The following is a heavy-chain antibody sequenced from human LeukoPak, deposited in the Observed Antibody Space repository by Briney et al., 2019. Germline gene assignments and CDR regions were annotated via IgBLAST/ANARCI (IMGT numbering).Heavy chain of an antibody. V-gene: IGHV3-23*01. CDR2: ISGSGGST. CDR1: GFTFSSYA. CDR3: AKGDYCSSTSCYLFRYFDL. Sequence: GGSLRLSCAASGFTFSSYAMRWVRQAPGKGLEWVSAISGSGGSTYYADSVKGRFTISRDNSKNTLYLQMNSLRAEDTAVYYCAKGDYCSSTSCYLFRYFDLWGRGTLVTVSS. D-gene: IGHD2-2*01. J-gene: IGHJ2*01.